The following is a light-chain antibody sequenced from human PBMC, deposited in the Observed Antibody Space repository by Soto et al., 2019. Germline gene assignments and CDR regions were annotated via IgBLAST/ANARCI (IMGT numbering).Light chain of an antibody. V-gene: IGLV2-14*03. J-gene: IGLJ3*02. Sequence: QSALTQPASVSGSPGQSITSSCTGTSSDVGGYNYVSWFQHHPGKAPKLIIYDVSNRPSGVSNRFSGSKSGSTASLTISGLQAEDEADYYCNSYTSSSTWVFGGGTKLTVL. CDR3: NSYTSSSTWV. CDR2: DVS. CDR1: SSDVGGYNY.